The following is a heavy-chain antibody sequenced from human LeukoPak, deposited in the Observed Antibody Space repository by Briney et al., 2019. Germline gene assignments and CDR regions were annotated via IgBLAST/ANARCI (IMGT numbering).Heavy chain of an antibody. CDR3: ARDYYGSGRGGFDP. CDR1: GFTFDDYA. D-gene: IGHD3-10*01. J-gene: IGHJ5*02. V-gene: IGHV3-9*01. CDR2: ISWNSGSI. Sequence: PGGSLRLSCAASGFTFDDYAMHWVRQAPGKGLEWVSGISWNSGSIGYADSVKGRFTISRDNSKNTLYLQMNSLRAEDTAVYYCARDYYGSGRGGFDPWGQGTLVTVSS.